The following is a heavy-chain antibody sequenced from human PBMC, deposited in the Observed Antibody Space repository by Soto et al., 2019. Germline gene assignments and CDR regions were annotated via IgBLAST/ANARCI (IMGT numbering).Heavy chain of an antibody. CDR3: ARRYTMGFLRYFDN. D-gene: IGHD3-3*01. CDR2: IVPNVGTV. V-gene: IGHV1-69*06. CDR1: GGTLSSFINYP. J-gene: IGHJ4*02. Sequence: QMQLVQSGAEVKKPGSSVKVSCKASGGTLSSFINYPINWVRQAPGQGLEWMGGIVPNVGTVNYAQKFQGRVTITADKSTGTAYMEVSSLRSEDTALYYCARRYTMGFLRYFDNCGQGTLVTVSS.